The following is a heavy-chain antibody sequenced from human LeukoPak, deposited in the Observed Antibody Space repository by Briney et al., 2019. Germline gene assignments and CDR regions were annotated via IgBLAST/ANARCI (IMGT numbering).Heavy chain of an antibody. Sequence: SENLSLTCTVSGGSISSYYWSWIRQPPGKGLEWIGYIYTSGSTNYNPSLKSRVTISVDTSKNQFSLKLSSVTAADTAVYYCARQQYYDSSGYFFWWFDPWGQGTLVTVSS. CDR1: GGSISSYY. D-gene: IGHD3-22*01. J-gene: IGHJ5*02. CDR3: ARQQYYDSSGYFFWWFDP. V-gene: IGHV4-4*09. CDR2: IYTSGST.